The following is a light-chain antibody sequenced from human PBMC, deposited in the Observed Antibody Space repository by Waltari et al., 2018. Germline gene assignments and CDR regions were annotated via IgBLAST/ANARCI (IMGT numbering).Light chain of an antibody. Sequence: QSVLTQPPSVSAAPGQTVAISCSGSNSNIGRNYVSWYQQLPGTAPKLVIYDNHKRPSGIPDRFSGSKSDTSATRDITGLQAGDEAHYYCGTWDTTLSVGVFGGGTKLTVL. CDR1: NSNIGRNY. V-gene: IGLV1-51*01. CDR2: DNH. CDR3: GTWDTTLSVGV. J-gene: IGLJ3*02.